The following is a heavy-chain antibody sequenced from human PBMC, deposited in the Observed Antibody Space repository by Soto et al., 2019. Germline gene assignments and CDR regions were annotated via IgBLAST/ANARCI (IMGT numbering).Heavy chain of an antibody. V-gene: IGHV3-11*01. CDR3: SRGATRVVAATGWVDL. CDR1: GFTFSDYY. J-gene: IGHJ5*02. CDR2: ISSSGSTI. D-gene: IGHD2-15*01. Sequence: GGSLRLSCAASGFTFSDYYMSWIRQAPGKGLEWVSYISSSGSTIYYADSVKGRFTISRDNAKNSLYLQMNSLRAEDTAVYYCSRGATRVVAATGWVDLWGQGTLVTVSA.